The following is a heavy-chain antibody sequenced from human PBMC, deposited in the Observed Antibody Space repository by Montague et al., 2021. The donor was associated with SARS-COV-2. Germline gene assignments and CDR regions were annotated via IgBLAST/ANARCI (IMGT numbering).Heavy chain of an antibody. D-gene: IGHD6-13*01. CDR1: GASVSSINW. Sequence: SETLSLTCAVSGASVSSINWWSWVRQPPGRGLEWIAEIYHTGIINHNPSLRSRGLISFDSSKNQFSLTLNSVTAADTANYYCASHPVFQQLYSWGQGTLVSVS. CDR2: IYHTGII. CDR3: ASHPVFQQLYS. V-gene: IGHV4-4*02. J-gene: IGHJ4*02.